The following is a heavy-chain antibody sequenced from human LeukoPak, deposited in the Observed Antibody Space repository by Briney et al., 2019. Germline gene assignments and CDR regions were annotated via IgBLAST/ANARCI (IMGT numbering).Heavy chain of an antibody. CDR3: ARGSIVVVTAIPVYFDY. V-gene: IGHV1-46*01. CDR2: INPSGGST. Sequence: ASVKVSCRASGYTFTSYYMHWVRQAPGQGPEWMGIINPSGGSTSYAQKFQGRVTMTRDTSTSTVYMELSSLRSEDTAVYYCARGSIVVVTAIPVYFDYWGQGTLVTVSS. J-gene: IGHJ4*02. CDR1: GYTFTSYY. D-gene: IGHD2-21*02.